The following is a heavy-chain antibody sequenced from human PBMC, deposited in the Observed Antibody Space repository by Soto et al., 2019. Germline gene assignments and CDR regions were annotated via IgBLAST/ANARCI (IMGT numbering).Heavy chain of an antibody. J-gene: IGHJ5*02. Sequence: EVQLVESGGGLVQPGGSLRLSCAASGFTFSSYWMSWVRQAPGKGLEWVANIKQDGSEKYYVDSVKGRFTISRDNAKNSLYLQRNSLRAEDTAVYYCARDYPITLFCSGGSCYENWFDPWGQGTLVTVSS. CDR3: ARDYPITLFCSGGSCYENWFDP. V-gene: IGHV3-7*01. CDR2: IKQDGSEK. CDR1: GFTFSSYW. D-gene: IGHD2-15*01.